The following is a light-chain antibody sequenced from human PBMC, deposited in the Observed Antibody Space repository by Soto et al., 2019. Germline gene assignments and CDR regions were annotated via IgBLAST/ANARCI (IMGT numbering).Light chain of an antibody. CDR3: QQSRSFPLT. J-gene: IGKJ4*01. V-gene: IGKV1-12*01. Sequence: IRMTQSPSSFSASPGDRVTITCRASQDLDRWLAWYQQKPGEAPKVLIYAASNWWSGVPSRFSGSGSGAHFSLTISSRQPEDVATYFCQQSRSFPLTFGGGTKVDI. CDR2: AAS. CDR1: QDLDRW.